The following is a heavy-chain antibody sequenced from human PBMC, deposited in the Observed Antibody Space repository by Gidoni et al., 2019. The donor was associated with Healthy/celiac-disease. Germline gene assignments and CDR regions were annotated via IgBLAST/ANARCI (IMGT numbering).Heavy chain of an antibody. Sequence: LHLQQSGPCLVKPSGTLSLTCTVSGRSLSSSSYYWGWIRQPPGKGLEWIGSIYYSGSTYYNPSLKSRVTISGDTSKNQFSLKLSAVTAADTAVYYCARQGYVDTAMVDFDYWGQGTLVTVSS. CDR1: GRSLSSSSYY. D-gene: IGHD5-18*01. V-gene: IGHV4-39*01. CDR2: IYYSGST. CDR3: ARQGYVDTAMVDFDY. J-gene: IGHJ4*02.